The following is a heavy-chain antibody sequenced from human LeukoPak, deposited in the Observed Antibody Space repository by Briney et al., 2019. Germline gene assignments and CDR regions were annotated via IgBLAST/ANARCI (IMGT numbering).Heavy chain of an antibody. CDR3: AREYSSSSGRVMDV. CDR2: IYYSGST. J-gene: IGHJ6*03. V-gene: IGHV4-59*01. D-gene: IGHD6-6*01. CDR1: GDSIDASY. Sequence: PSETLSLTCSVSGDSIDASYWSWIRQPPGKGLEWIGYIYYSGSTNYNPSLKSRVTISVDTSKNQFSLKLSSVTAADTAVYYCAREYSSSSGRVMDVWGKGTTVTVSS.